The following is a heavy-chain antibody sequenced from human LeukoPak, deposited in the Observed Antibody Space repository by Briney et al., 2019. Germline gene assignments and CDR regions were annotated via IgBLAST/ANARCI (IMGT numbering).Heavy chain of an antibody. CDR2: ISAYNGNT. V-gene: IGHV1-18*01. Sequence: ASVRVSCTASGYTFTSYGIHWVRQAPGQGLEWVGWISAYNGNTNSAHTLQGRFTITTDTSTNTAYMELNSLRSDDTAVYYCGRRGCVEIATTDDPVYWGQGALVTVSS. D-gene: IGHD5-24*01. J-gene: IGHJ4*02. CDR3: GRRGCVEIATTDDPVY. CDR1: GYTFTSYG.